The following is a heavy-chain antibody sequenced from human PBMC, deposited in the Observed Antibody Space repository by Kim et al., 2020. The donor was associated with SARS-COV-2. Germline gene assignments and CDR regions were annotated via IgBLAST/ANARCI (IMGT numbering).Heavy chain of an antibody. CDR1: GGSISSYY. Sequence: SETLSLTCTVSGGSISSYYWSWIRQPPGKGLEWIGYMYYSGSTNYNPSLKSRVTISVDTSKNQFSLKLSSVTAADTAVYYCARRGPGGIAARPANAFDF. J-gene: IGHJ3*01. CDR2: MYYSGST. V-gene: IGHV4-59*08. D-gene: IGHD6-6*01. CDR3: ARRGPGGIAARPANAFDF.